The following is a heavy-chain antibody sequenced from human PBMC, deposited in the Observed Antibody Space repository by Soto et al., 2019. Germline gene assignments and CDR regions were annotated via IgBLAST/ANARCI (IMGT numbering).Heavy chain of an antibody. CDR2: IYFNGNT. CDR3: ASVTFGGVVLAH. CDR1: AASLSKYY. Sequence: PSETLSLTCTVSAASLSKYYWSWIRQPPGKGLEWIGYIYFNGNTNYNPSLKRRVTISIDTSKKQISLNLTSVTDADTAVYYCASVTFGGVVLAHWGQGTLVTVS. J-gene: IGHJ4*02. D-gene: IGHD3-16*01. V-gene: IGHV4-59*01.